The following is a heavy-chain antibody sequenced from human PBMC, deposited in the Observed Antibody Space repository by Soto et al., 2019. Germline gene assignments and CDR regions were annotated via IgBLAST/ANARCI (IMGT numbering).Heavy chain of an antibody. V-gene: IGHV1-18*01. CDR2: ISAYNGNR. Sequence: ASVKVSCKASGYTFTSYGISGVRQAPGQGXEWMGWISAYNGNRNYAQKLQGRVTMTTDTSTSTAYMELRSLRSDDTAVYYCARNLWSYDFWSGYFQNYYYGMDAWVQGRTVT. CDR1: GYTFTSYG. D-gene: IGHD3-3*01. CDR3: ARNLWSYDFWSGYFQNYYYGMDA. J-gene: IGHJ6*02.